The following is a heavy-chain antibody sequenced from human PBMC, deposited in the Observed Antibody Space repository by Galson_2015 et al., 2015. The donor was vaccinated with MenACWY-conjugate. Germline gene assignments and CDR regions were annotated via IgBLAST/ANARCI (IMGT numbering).Heavy chain of an antibody. D-gene: IGHD3-22*01. V-gene: IGHV3-11*06. CDR3: AWGRGVDSSGFYYFDY. CDR2: ISSSSSYT. J-gene: IGHJ4*02. Sequence: SLRLSCAASGFTFSDYYMSWLRQAPGKGLEWVSYISSSSSYTNYADSVKGRFTISRDNAKNSLYLQMNSLRAEDTAVYYCAWGRGVDSSGFYYFDYWGQGTLVTVSS. CDR1: GFTFSDYY.